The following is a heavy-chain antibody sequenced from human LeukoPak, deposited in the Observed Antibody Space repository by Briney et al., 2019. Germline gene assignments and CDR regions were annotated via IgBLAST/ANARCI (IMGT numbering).Heavy chain of an antibody. CDR3: VREGVYSNGYGAFDI. J-gene: IGHJ3*02. Sequence: GGSLRLSCAASGFTFSTHDMHWVRQATGRGLEWVSGIGTVDDTYYPGSVKGRFTISREDAKNSLYLQMDNLTAGDTAVYYCVREGVYSNGYGAFDIWGQGTMVTVSS. CDR2: IGTVDDT. V-gene: IGHV3-13*01. CDR1: GFTFSTHD. D-gene: IGHD5-18*01.